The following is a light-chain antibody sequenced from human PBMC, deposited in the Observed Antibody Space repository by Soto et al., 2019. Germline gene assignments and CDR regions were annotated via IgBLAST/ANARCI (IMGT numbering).Light chain of an antibody. CDR2: DAS. Sequence: DIQMTQSPSTLSASVGDRVTITCRASQSISSWLAWYQQKPAKAPKLLIFDASSLESGTPSRFSGRRSGTQFTLTINGLQPDDFATYYCQQYDNYKPLTFGGGTKVDIK. CDR1: QSISSW. V-gene: IGKV1-5*01. CDR3: QQYDNYKPLT. J-gene: IGKJ4*01.